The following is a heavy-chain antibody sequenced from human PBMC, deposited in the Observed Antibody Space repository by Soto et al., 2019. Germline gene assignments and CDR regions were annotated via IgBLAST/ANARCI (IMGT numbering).Heavy chain of an antibody. CDR3: ARVILWFEPLDY. V-gene: IGHV4-34*01. J-gene: IGHJ4*02. CDR1: GVSFNHYF. CDR2: INRGGGS. Sequence: PSETLSLTCAVSGVSFNHYFWSWLRQSPGKGLEWIGEINRGGGSNYNPSLKSRVSMSLDTSKDQFSLSLRSVTAADTAVYYCARVILWFEPLDYWGLGT. D-gene: IGHD3-10*01.